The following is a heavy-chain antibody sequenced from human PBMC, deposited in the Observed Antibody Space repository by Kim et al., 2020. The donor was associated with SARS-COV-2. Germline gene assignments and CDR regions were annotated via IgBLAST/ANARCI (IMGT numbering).Heavy chain of an antibody. Sequence: SSYIDYADSVKGRFTISRDNAKNSLYLQMNSLRAEDTAVYYCARGRWHDYWGQGTLVTVSS. CDR3: ARGRWHDY. J-gene: IGHJ4*02. CDR2: SSYI. V-gene: IGHV3-21*01. D-gene: IGHD4-17*01.